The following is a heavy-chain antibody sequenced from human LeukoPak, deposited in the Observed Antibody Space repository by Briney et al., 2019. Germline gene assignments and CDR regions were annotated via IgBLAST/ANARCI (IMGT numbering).Heavy chain of an antibody. V-gene: IGHV3-66*01. CDR3: ARNTDYYGSGRHGYFDH. Sequence: HPGGSLRLSCAASGLTISNNFMGWVRQAPGKGLEWVSLIYSGGSTYSADSVKGRFTISRDNSKNTLHLQMNSLRAEDTAVYYCARNTDYYGSGRHGYFDHWGQGTLVTVSS. J-gene: IGHJ1*01. CDR2: IYSGGST. CDR1: GLTISNNF. D-gene: IGHD3-10*01.